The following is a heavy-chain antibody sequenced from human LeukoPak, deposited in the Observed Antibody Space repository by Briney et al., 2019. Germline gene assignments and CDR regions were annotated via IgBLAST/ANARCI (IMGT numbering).Heavy chain of an antibody. CDR2: IKEDGSEK. CDR3: ARGWDGIAVAGSFDY. CDR1: GFTFSSYW. J-gene: IGHJ4*02. V-gene: IGHV3-7*05. Sequence: GGSLRLSCAASGFTFSSYWMTWVRQAPGKGLEWVANIKEDGSEKYYVDSVKGRFTISRDNAKNSLYLQMNSLRAEDTAVYYCARGWDGIAVAGSFDYWGQGTLVTVSS. D-gene: IGHD6-19*01.